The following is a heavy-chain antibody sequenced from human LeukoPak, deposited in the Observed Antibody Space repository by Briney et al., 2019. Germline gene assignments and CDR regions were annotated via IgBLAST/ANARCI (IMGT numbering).Heavy chain of an antibody. J-gene: IGHJ4*02. CDR1: GGTFSSYA. D-gene: IGHD2-8*01. Sequence: SVKVSCKASGGTFSSYAISWVRQAPGQGLEWMGGIIPIFGTANYAQKFQGRVTITADESTSTAYMELSSLRSEDTAVYYCATERSQFKYGVFDYWGQGTQVTVSS. CDR3: ATERSQFKYGVFDY. V-gene: IGHV1-69*13. CDR2: IIPIFGTA.